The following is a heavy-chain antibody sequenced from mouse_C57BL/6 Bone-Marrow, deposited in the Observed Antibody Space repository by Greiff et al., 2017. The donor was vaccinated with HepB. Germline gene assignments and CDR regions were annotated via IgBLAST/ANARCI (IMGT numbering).Heavy chain of an antibody. V-gene: IGHV1-22*01. CDR3: ARPLLPPYAMDY. J-gene: IGHJ2*01. CDR2: INPNNGGT. Sequence: EVQLQQSGPELVKPGASVKMSCKASGYTFTDYNMHWVKQSHGKSLEWIGYINPNNGGTSYNQKFKGKATLTVNKSSSTAYMELRSLTSEDSAVYYCARPLLPPYAMDYWGQGTTLTVSS. CDR1: GYTFTDYN. D-gene: IGHD1-1*01.